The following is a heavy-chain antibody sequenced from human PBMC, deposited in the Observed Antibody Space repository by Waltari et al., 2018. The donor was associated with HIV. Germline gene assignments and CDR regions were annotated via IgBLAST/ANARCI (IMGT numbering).Heavy chain of an antibody. CDR3: ARDKDDWNRYYYYYGMDV. Sequence: EAQLVESGGGLVQPGGSLRLSCIASGFTLRSYSFNWVRQDPGKGLEWVSYISSSSGTIHYADSVRGRFTVSRDNAQNSLFLEMSSLRDEDTAVYFCARDKDDWNRYYYYYGMDVWGPGTTVTVS. V-gene: IGHV3-48*02. CDR2: ISSSSGTI. D-gene: IGHD1-1*01. CDR1: GFTLRSYS. J-gene: IGHJ6*02.